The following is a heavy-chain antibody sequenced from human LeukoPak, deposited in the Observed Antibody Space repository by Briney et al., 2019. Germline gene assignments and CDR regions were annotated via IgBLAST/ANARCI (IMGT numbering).Heavy chain of an antibody. Sequence: PSETLSLTCAVYGGSFSGYYWSWIRQPPGKGLEWIGEIYHSGSTNYNPSLKSRVTISVDKSKNQFSLKLSSVTAADTAVYYCARENMVRGVNDAFDIWGQGTMVTVSS. CDR2: IYHSGST. D-gene: IGHD3-10*01. V-gene: IGHV4-34*01. J-gene: IGHJ3*02. CDR1: GGSFSGYY. CDR3: ARENMVRGVNDAFDI.